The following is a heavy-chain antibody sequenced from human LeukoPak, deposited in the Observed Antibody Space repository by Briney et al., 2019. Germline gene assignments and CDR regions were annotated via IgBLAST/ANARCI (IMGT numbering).Heavy chain of an antibody. V-gene: IGHV4-34*01. CDR2: INHSGGT. CDR1: GGSFSGYY. D-gene: IGHD6-6*01. Sequence: SETLSLTCAVYGGSFSGYYWSWIRQPPGKGLEWIGEINHSGGTNYNPSLKSRVTISVDTSKNQFSLKLSSVTAADTAVYYCARMQPVRYYYYGMDVWGQGTTVTVSS. CDR3: ARMQPVRYYYYGMDV. J-gene: IGHJ6*02.